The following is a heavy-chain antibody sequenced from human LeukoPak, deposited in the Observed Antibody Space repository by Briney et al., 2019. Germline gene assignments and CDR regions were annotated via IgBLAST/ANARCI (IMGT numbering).Heavy chain of an antibody. V-gene: IGHV1-8*03. CDR1: GYTFTGYY. Sequence: GASVKVSCKASGYTFTGYYMHWVRQATGQGLEWMGWMNPNSGNTGYAQKFQGRVTITRNTSISTAYMELSSLRSEDTAVYYCARGWLHPYYMDVWGKGTTVTVSS. CDR2: MNPNSGNT. CDR3: ARGWLHPYYMDV. J-gene: IGHJ6*03. D-gene: IGHD5-24*01.